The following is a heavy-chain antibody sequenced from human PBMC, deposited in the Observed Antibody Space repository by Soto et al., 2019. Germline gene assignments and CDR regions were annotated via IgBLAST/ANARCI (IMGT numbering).Heavy chain of an antibody. Sequence: ASVKVSCKASGYTFTGYYMHWVRQAPGQGLEWMGWINPNSGGTNYAQKFQGWVTMTRDTSISTAYMELSRLRSDDTAVYYCARAGRAAHYYYYGMDVWGQGTTVTVSS. CDR3: ARAGRAAHYYYYGMDV. CDR2: INPNSGGT. CDR1: GYTFTGYY. V-gene: IGHV1-2*04. D-gene: IGHD3-10*01. J-gene: IGHJ6*02.